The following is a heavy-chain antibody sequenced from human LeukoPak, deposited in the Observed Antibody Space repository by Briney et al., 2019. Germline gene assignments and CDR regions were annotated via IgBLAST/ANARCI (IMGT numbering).Heavy chain of an antibody. CDR3: ARQYCSGGSCHLDY. CDR2: IYYSGST. D-gene: IGHD2-15*01. Sequence: PSETLSLTCTVSGGSISSYYWSWIRQPPGKGLEWIGYIYYSGSTNYNPSLKSRVTISVDTSKNQFSLKLSSVTAADTAVYYCARQYCSGGSCHLDYWGQGTLDTVSS. CDR1: GGSISSYY. J-gene: IGHJ4*02. V-gene: IGHV4-59*01.